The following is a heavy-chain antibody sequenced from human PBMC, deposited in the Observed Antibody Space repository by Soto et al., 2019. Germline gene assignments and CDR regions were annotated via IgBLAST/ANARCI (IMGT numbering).Heavy chain of an antibody. CDR3: ARDWNYLDY. CDR2: IYHSGST. Sequence: LSLTCAVSGGSISSSNWWSWVRQPPGKGLGWIGEIYHSGSTNYNPSLKSRVTISGDKPKNQFSLKLSSVTAADTAVYYCARDWNYLDYWGQGTLVTASS. CDR1: GGSISSSNW. J-gene: IGHJ4*02. V-gene: IGHV4-4*02. D-gene: IGHD1-1*01.